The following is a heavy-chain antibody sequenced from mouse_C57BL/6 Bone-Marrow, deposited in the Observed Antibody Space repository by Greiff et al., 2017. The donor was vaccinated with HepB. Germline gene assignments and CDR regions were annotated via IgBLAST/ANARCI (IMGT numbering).Heavy chain of an antibody. CDR3: ATYYSNSYAMDY. V-gene: IGHV1-54*01. CDR1: GYAFTNYL. Sequence: QVQLQQSGAELVRPGTSVKVSCKASGYAFTNYLIEWVKQRPGQGLEWIGVINPGSGGTNYNEKFKGKATLTADKSSSTADMQLSSLTSEDSAVYFCATYYSNSYAMDYWGQGTSVTVSS. J-gene: IGHJ4*01. CDR2: INPGSGGT. D-gene: IGHD2-5*01.